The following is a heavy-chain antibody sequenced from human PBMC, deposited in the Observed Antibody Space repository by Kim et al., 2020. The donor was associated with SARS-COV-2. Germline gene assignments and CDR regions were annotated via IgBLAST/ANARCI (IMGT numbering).Heavy chain of an antibody. Sequence: GGSLRLSCAASGFTFSTYAMTWVRQAPGRGLEWVSSIYSGGTYTYYADSLKGRFTISRDDSKNTLYLQMNSLRADDTAVYYCARTGGGTAIHPHYWGQGTLVTVSS. V-gene: IGHV3-23*03. D-gene: IGHD5-18*01. CDR2: IYSGGTYT. J-gene: IGHJ4*02. CDR1: GFTFSTYA. CDR3: ARTGGGTAIHPHY.